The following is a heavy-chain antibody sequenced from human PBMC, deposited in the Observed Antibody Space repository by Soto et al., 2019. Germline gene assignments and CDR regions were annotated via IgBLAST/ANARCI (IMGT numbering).Heavy chain of an antibody. J-gene: IGHJ6*02. V-gene: IGHV3-30-3*01. CDR3: ASDMSQLLYGAYYCYGMDV. CDR2: ISYDGSNK. D-gene: IGHD2-2*02. Sequence: QVQLVESGGGVVQPGRSLRLSCAASGFTFSSYAMHWVRQAPGKGLEWVAVISYDGSNKYYADSVKGRFTISRDNSKNTLYLQMNSLRAEDTAVYYCASDMSQLLYGAYYCYGMDVWGQGTTVTVSS. CDR1: GFTFSSYA.